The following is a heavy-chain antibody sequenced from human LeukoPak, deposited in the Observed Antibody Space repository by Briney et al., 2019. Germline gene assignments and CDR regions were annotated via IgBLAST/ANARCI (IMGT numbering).Heavy chain of an antibody. Sequence: PGRSLRLSCAASGFTFSSYAMHWVRQAPGKGLEWVAVISYDGSNKYYADSVKGRFTISRDNSKNTLYLQMNSLRAEDTAVYYCARAGGHNSYYFDYWGQGTLVTVSS. J-gene: IGHJ4*02. D-gene: IGHD5-24*01. CDR2: ISYDGSNK. V-gene: IGHV3-30*04. CDR3: ARAGGHNSYYFDY. CDR1: GFTFSSYA.